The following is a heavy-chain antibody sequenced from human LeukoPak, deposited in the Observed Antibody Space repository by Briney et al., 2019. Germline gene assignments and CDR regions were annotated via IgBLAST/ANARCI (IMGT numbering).Heavy chain of an antibody. D-gene: IGHD3-22*01. Sequence: PGGSLRLSCAASGFTFSSYAMPWVRQAPGKGLEWVAVISYDGSNKYYADSVKGRFTISRDNSKNTLYLQMNSLRAEDTAVYYCARGDSSGYYYVPFDYWGQGTLVTVSS. J-gene: IGHJ4*02. CDR2: ISYDGSNK. V-gene: IGHV3-30-3*01. CDR3: ARGDSSGYYYVPFDY. CDR1: GFTFSSYA.